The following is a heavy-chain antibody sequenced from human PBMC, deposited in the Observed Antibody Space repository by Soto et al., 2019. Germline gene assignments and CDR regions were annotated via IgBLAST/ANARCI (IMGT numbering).Heavy chain of an antibody. CDR2: IIPIFGTA. J-gene: IGHJ6*02. CDR1: GGTFSSYA. Sequence: SVKVSCKASGGTFSSYAISWVRQAPGQGLDWMGGIIPIFGTANYAQKFQGRVTITADESTSTAYMELSSLRSEDTAVYYCARHSPLDYDILNGYYSDGYYYYGMDVWGQGTTVAVSS. CDR3: ARHSPLDYDILNGYYSDGYYYYGMDV. V-gene: IGHV1-69*13. D-gene: IGHD3-9*01.